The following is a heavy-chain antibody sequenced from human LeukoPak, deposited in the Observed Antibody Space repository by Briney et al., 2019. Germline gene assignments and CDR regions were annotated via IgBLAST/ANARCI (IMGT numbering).Heavy chain of an antibody. J-gene: IGHJ4*02. CDR2: IYPSDSDT. Sequence: GESLKISCKTSGYSFTSYWIGWVRQMPGKGLEWMGIIYPSDSDTRYSPSFQGQVTISADRSITTAYLQWSSLKASDTAIYYCARRLKISQGGTIDYWGQGTLVTVSS. CDR1: GYSFTSYW. V-gene: IGHV5-51*01. CDR3: ARRLKISQGGTIDY. D-gene: IGHD1-1*01.